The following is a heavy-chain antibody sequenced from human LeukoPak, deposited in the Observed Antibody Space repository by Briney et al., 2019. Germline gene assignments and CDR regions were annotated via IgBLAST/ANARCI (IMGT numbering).Heavy chain of an antibody. CDR1: GGTFSSYA. CDR2: IIPIFGTA. CDR3: ARGKTTRTGYCSSTSCYTAHNEDNWFDP. D-gene: IGHD2-2*02. Sequence: SVNVSCKASGGTFSSYAISWVRQAPGQGLEWMGGIIPIFGTANYAQKFQGRVTITTDESTSTAYMELSSLRSEDTAVYYCARGKTTRTGYCSSTSCYTAHNEDNWFDPWGQGTLVTVSS. V-gene: IGHV1-69*05. J-gene: IGHJ5*02.